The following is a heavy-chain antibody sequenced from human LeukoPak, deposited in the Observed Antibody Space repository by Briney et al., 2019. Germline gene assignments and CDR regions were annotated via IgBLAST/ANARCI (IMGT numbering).Heavy chain of an antibody. V-gene: IGHV3-64*01. Sequence: GGSLRLSCAASGFTFSNYVLFWVRQAPGKGLEYVSAISSNGGNTCYANSVKGRFTIFRDNSKNTLYLQMGSLRAEDMAVYYCARGSWSSVDYWGQGTLVTVSS. J-gene: IGHJ4*02. CDR3: ARGSWSSVDY. CDR2: ISSNGGNT. D-gene: IGHD2-15*01. CDR1: GFTFSNYV.